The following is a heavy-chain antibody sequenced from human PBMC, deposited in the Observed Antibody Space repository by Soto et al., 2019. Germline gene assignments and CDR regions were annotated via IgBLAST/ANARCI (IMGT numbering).Heavy chain of an antibody. CDR2: IIPIFGTA. D-gene: IGHD1-26*01. Sequence: QVQLVQSGAEVKKPGSSVKVSCKASGGTFSSYAISWVRQAPGQGLEWMGGIIPIFGTANYAQKFQGRVTITADESTSTAYMERSSLSSEDTAVYYCARGGTSYLRGGATTAMTVDYWGQGTLVTVSS. J-gene: IGHJ4*02. V-gene: IGHV1-69*12. CDR3: ARGGTSYLRGGATTAMTVDY. CDR1: GGTFSSYA.